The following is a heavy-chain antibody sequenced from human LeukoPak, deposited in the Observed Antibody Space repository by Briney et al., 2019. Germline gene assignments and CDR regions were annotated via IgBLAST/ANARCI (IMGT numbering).Heavy chain of an antibody. Sequence: PGGPLRLSCAASGFKFSSYWMSWVRQAPGKGLEWVANIKQDGSEKYYVDSVKGRFTISRDNAKNSLYLQINSLRAEDTAVYYCARDYMVRGVMPLFDPWGQGTLVTVSS. V-gene: IGHV3-7*01. CDR2: IKQDGSEK. CDR1: GFKFSSYW. CDR3: ARDYMVRGVMPLFDP. J-gene: IGHJ5*02. D-gene: IGHD3-10*01.